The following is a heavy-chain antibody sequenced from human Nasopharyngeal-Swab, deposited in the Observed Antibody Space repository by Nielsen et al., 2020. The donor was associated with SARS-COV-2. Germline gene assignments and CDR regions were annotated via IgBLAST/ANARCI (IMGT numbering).Heavy chain of an antibody. CDR3: GRGRNCVTTSCYGVSDS. CDR1: GFTFSDYY. D-gene: IGHD2-2*01. J-gene: IGHJ4*02. CDR2: ISSSSSYT. Sequence: GESLKISCAASGFTFSDYYMSWIRQAPGKGLEWVSYISSSSSYTNYADSVKGRFTISRDNAKNSLYLQMNSLRAEDTAVYYCGRGRNCVTTSCYGVSDSWGQGTLVTVSS. V-gene: IGHV3-11*06.